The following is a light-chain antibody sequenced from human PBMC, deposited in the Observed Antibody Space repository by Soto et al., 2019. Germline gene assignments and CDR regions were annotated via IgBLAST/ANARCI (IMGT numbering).Light chain of an antibody. J-gene: IGLJ2*01. CDR1: RSDVGTYNY. CDR3: CAYGGNTVL. Sequence: QSALAQPRSVSGSPGQSVTFSCTGTRSDVGTYNYVSWYQQHPGKAPKVMIFDVSKRPSGVPDRFSGSKSGNTASLTISGLQADDEADYYCCAYGGNTVLFGGGTKVTVL. V-gene: IGLV2-11*01. CDR2: DVS.